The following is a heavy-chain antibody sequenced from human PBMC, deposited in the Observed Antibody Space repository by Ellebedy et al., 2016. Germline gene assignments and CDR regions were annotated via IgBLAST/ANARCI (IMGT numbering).Heavy chain of an antibody. CDR2: IWYDGSNK. Sequence: GESLKISXAASGFTFSSYGMHWVRQAPGKGLEWVAVIWYDGSNKYYADSVKGRFTISRDNSKNTLYLQMNSLRAEDTAVYYCARDVDTAMVSYYYYGMDVWGQGTTVTVSS. V-gene: IGHV3-33*01. J-gene: IGHJ6*02. D-gene: IGHD5-18*01. CDR3: ARDVDTAMVSYYYYGMDV. CDR1: GFTFSSYG.